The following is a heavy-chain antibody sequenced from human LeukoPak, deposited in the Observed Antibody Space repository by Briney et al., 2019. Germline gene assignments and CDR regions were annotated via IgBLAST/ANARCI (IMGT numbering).Heavy chain of an antibody. D-gene: IGHD6-13*01. J-gene: IGHJ4*02. Sequence: GGSLRLSCAASGFTFSSYSMNWVRQAPGKGLEWVSAISGSGGSTYYADSVKGRFTISRDNSKNTLYLQMNSLRAEDTAVYYCAKVRSSWYSDYFDYWGQGTLVTVSS. CDR1: GFTFSSYS. CDR3: AKVRSSWYSDYFDY. V-gene: IGHV3-23*01. CDR2: ISGSGGST.